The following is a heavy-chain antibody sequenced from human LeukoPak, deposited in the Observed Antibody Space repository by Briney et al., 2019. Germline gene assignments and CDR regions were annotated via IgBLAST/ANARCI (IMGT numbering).Heavy chain of an antibody. CDR3: ARDGYPPLTAVAGTYETYYYYGMDV. Sequence: ASVKVSCKASGYTFTSYYMHWVRQAPGQGLEWMGIINPSGGSTSYAQKFQGRVTMTRDTSTSTVYMELSSLRSEDTAVYYYARDGYPPLTAVAGTYETYYYYGMDVWGQGTTVTVSS. CDR2: INPSGGST. J-gene: IGHJ6*02. V-gene: IGHV1-46*01. CDR1: GYTFTSYY. D-gene: IGHD6-19*01.